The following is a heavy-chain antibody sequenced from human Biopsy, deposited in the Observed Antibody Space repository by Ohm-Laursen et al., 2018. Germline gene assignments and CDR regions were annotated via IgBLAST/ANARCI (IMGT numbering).Heavy chain of an antibody. CDR3: AIEGRTYSKPFDY. V-gene: IGHV1-8*01. CDR1: GYTFISYD. D-gene: IGHD2-15*01. J-gene: IGHJ4*02. Sequence: ASVKVSCKASGYTFISYDIDWVRQATGQGLEWMGWMNPNSGKTGYAQKFQGRVTMTTNTSVNAAYMELSSLTFEDTAVYYCAIEGRTYSKPFDYWGQGSQVIVPS. CDR2: MNPNSGKT.